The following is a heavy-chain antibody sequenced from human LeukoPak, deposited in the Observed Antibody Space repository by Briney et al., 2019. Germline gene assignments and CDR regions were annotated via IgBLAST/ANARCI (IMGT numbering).Heavy chain of an antibody. D-gene: IGHD3-10*01. V-gene: IGHV4-61*05. CDR1: GGSISSSSYY. J-gene: IGHJ4*02. CDR2: IYYSGSA. Sequence: SETLSLTCTVSGGSISSSSYYWGWIRQPPGKGLEWIGYIYYSGSANYNPSLKSRVTISVDTSKNQFSLKLSSVTAADTAVYYCARYSTTYGSGSYSFDYWGQGTLVTVSS. CDR3: ARYSTTYGSGSYSFDY.